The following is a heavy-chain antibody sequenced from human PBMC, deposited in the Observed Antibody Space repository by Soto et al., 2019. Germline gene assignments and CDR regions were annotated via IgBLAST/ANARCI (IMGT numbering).Heavy chain of an antibody. D-gene: IGHD3-10*01. V-gene: IGHV3-21*01. CDR3: ARGGGYGSVYYFDS. CDR2: IRSSSDYI. CDR1: GFTFSSYS. Sequence: EVQLVESGGGLVKPGGSLRLSCAASGFTFSSYSMNCVRQAPGKGLEWVSSIRSSSDYIFYADSVKGRFTISRDNAKNSLYLQMNSLRAEDTAVYYCARGGGYGSVYYFDSWGQGTLVTVSS. J-gene: IGHJ4*02.